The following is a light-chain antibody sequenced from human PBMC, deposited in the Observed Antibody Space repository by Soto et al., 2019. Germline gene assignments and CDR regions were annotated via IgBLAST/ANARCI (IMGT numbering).Light chain of an antibody. CDR1: QSISSW. J-gene: IGKJ5*01. CDR3: QQYNSYSIT. CDR2: DAS. V-gene: IGKV1-5*01. Sequence: DIKMTQSPSTLSASVRDRVTITCGASQSISSWLAWYQQKPGKAPKLLIYDASSLESGVPSRFSGSGSGTEFTLTISSLQPDDFATYYCQQYNSYSITFGQGTRLEIK.